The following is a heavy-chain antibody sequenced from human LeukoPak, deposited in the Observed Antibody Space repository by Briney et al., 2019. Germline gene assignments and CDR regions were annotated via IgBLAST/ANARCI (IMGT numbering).Heavy chain of an antibody. CDR3: AIPPLDAFDI. J-gene: IGHJ3*02. CDR1: GYTFTTYG. CDR2: INTDTGNP. Sequence: ASVKVSCKASGYTFTTYGMNWVRQAPGQGLEWMGWINTDTGNPTYAQGFTGRFVFSLDTSVSTAYLQISSLKAEDTAVYYCAIPPLDAFDIWGQGTMVTVSS. V-gene: IGHV7-4-1*02.